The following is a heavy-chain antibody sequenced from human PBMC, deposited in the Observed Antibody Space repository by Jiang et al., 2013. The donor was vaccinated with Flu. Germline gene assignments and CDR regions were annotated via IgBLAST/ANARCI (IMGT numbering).Heavy chain of an antibody. Sequence: VSTGSMSGYYWSWIRQPPGKGLEWIGYKYYTGASNYNYNPSLKSRVTISVDTSKNQISLHLTSVTAADTAVYYCTRLSCSYGSCYEAYWGPGLLVTVS. CDR2: KYYTGAS. D-gene: IGHD2-15*01. CDR3: TRLSCSYGSCYEAY. J-gene: IGHJ4*02. V-gene: IGHV4-59*08. CDR1: TGSMSGYY.